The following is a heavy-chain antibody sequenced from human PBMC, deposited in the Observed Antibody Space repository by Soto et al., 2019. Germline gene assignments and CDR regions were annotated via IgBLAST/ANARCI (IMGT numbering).Heavy chain of an antibody. V-gene: IGHV4-34*01. CDR3: ARVSCYCTNGVCPIFDF. D-gene: IGHD2-8*01. CDR2: INHRGRT. J-gene: IGHJ4*02. Sequence: SETLSLTCAVSGGSVTDYYWSWIRQPPGKGLEWIGEINHRGRTNYNPSLKSRVTISLDSSKNQFSLNLSSVTAADTAVYFCARVSCYCTNGVCPIFDFWGQGVLVTVSS. CDR1: GGSVTDYY.